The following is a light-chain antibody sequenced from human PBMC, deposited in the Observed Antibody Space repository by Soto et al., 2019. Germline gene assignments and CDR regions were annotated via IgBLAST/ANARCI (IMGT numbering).Light chain of an antibody. CDR2: EVS. CDR3: SSYTSSSTLFV. J-gene: IGLJ1*01. V-gene: IGLV2-14*01. Sequence: QSVLTQPASVSGSPGQSITISCTGTSSDVGGYNYVSWYQQHPGKAPKLMIYEVSNRPSGVSNRFSGSKSGNTASLTISGLQAEDEADYYCSSYTSSSTLFVFGPGTQLTGL. CDR1: SSDVGGYNY.